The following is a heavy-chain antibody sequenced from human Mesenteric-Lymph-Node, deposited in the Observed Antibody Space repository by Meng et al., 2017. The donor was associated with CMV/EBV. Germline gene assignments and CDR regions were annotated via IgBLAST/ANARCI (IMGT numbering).Heavy chain of an antibody. V-gene: IGHV3-30*04. Sequence: GGSLRLSCAASGFSFSSHAMHWVRQAPGKGVEWVAVISNDGSNQYYADTVKGRFTVSRDNSKNTMYLHLSSLRGEDTAVYYCAKGARYCIASSCNWFDPWGQGTLVTVSS. J-gene: IGHJ5*02. CDR1: GFSFSSHA. D-gene: IGHD2-2*01. CDR3: AKGARYCIASSCNWFDP. CDR2: ISNDGSNQ.